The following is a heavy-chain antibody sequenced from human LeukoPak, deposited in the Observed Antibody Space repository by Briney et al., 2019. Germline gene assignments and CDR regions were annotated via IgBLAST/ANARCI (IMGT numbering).Heavy chain of an antibody. Sequence: SETLSLTCTVSGDSITTYYWSWIRQPPGKGLEWIGYIYDSGNTNYNPSLKSRITTSLDTSRNQFSLKLSSVTAADTAVYYCAAGKRGTYSSPLYYYYYYMDVWGKGTTVTVSS. CDR3: AAGKRGTYSSPLYYYYYYMDV. V-gene: IGHV4-59*01. CDR1: GDSITTYY. J-gene: IGHJ6*03. CDR2: IYDSGNT. D-gene: IGHD2-15*01.